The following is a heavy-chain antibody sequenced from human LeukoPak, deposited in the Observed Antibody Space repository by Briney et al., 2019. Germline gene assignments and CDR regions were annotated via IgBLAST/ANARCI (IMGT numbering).Heavy chain of an antibody. V-gene: IGHV4-34*01. D-gene: IGHD2-15*01. Sequence: PSETMSLTCAVYGGSFSGYYWSWIRQPPGKGLEWIGEINHSGSTNYNPSLKSRVTISVDTSKNQFSLKLSSVTAADTAVYYCARRRSDSKNFDYWGQGTLVTVSS. CDR1: GGSFSGYY. CDR2: INHSGST. CDR3: ARRRSDSKNFDY. J-gene: IGHJ4*02.